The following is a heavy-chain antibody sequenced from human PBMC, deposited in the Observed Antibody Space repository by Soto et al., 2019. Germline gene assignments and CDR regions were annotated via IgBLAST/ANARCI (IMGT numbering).Heavy chain of an antibody. Sequence: PGXSLNISCKGSGYSFTSYWIGWLRQIPGKGLEWMGIIYPGDSDTSYSPSFQGQVTISADKSISTAYLQWSSLKASDTAMYYCARCQYDFWSGVYYYGMDVWGQGTTVTVSS. D-gene: IGHD3-3*01. CDR1: GYSFTSYW. CDR3: ARCQYDFWSGVYYYGMDV. J-gene: IGHJ6*02. V-gene: IGHV5-51*01. CDR2: IYPGDSDT.